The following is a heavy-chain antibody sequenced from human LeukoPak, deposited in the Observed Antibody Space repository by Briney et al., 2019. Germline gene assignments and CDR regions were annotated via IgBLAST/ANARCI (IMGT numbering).Heavy chain of an antibody. J-gene: IGHJ4*02. CDR2: IYYSGST. CDR1: GGSISSSSYY. V-gene: IGHV4-39*01. CDR3: ARHRRRDNWNDAVDYFDY. Sequence: SETLSLTCTVSGGSISSSSYYWGWIRQPPGKGLEWIGRIYYSGSTYYNPSLKSRVTISVDTSKNQFSLKLSSVTAADTAVYYCARHRRRDNWNDAVDYFDYWGQGTLVTVSS. D-gene: IGHD1-20*01.